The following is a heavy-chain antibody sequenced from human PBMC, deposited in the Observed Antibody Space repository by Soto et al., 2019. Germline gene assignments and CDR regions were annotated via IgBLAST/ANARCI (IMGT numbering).Heavy chain of an antibody. D-gene: IGHD3-3*01. Sequence: GASVKVSCKASGYTFTSYDINWVRQATGQGLERMGWMNPNSGNTGYAQKFQGRVTMTRNTSISTAYMELSSLRSEDTAVYYCARGLRPAKGGVVQKYNWFDPWGQGTLVTVSS. CDR1: GYTFTSYD. J-gene: IGHJ5*02. CDR3: ARGLRPAKGGVVQKYNWFDP. V-gene: IGHV1-8*01. CDR2: MNPNSGNT.